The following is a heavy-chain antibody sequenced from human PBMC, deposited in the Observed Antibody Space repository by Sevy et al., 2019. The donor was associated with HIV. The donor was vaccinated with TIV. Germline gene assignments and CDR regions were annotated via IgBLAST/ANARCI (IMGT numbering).Heavy chain of an antibody. J-gene: IGHJ5*02. CDR2: IKSKTDGRTT. D-gene: IGHD2-2*01. V-gene: IGHV3-15*01. CDR3: TTVLGYCSSTSCHGWFDP. Sequence: GGSLRLSCAASGFTFSNAWMSWVRQAPGKGLEWVGRIKSKTDGRTTDYAAPVKGKFTISRDDSKNTLYLQMNSLKTADTAVYYCTTVLGYCSSTSCHGWFDPWGQGTLVTVSS. CDR1: GFTFSNAW.